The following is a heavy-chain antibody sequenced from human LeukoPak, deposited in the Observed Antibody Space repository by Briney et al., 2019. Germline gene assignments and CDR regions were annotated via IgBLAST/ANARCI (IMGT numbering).Heavy chain of an antibody. V-gene: IGHV4-30-4*08. D-gene: IGHD3-22*01. J-gene: IGHJ5*02. Sequence: SETLSLTCTVSGASISSTGYYWAWIRQPPGKGLEWIGYFYYSGSTYYNPSLKSRVTISVDTSKNQFSLKLSSVTAADTAVYYCARPYYYDSRIDPWGQGTLVTVSS. CDR1: GASISSTGYY. CDR2: FYYSGST. CDR3: ARPYYYDSRIDP.